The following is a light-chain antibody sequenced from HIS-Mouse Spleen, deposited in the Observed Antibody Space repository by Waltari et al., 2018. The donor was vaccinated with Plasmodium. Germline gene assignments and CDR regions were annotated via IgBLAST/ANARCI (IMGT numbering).Light chain of an antibody. CDR1: PSVSSSD. Sequence: DIVLTQSPGTLSLSPGERATLSCRASPSVSSSDLAWYQQKPGQAPRLLIYGASSMATGIPDRCSGSGSVTDCNLTISRLGPEECAVYYCQQYGSSPRTFGQGTKVEIK. V-gene: IGKV3-20*01. J-gene: IGKJ1*01. CDR3: QQYGSSPRT. CDR2: GAS.